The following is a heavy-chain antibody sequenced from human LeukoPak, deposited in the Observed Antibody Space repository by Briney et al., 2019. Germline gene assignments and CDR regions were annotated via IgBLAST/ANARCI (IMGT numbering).Heavy chain of an antibody. CDR1: DDSISSSNYY. CDR3: ASLPRRITLVRGSLYYYYYMDV. D-gene: IGHD3-10*01. Sequence: SETLSLTCTVSDDSISSSNYYWGWIRQPPGKGLEWIGRIHYSGSTYSNPSLKSRVSISVDPSKNQCSLKLSSVTAADTAVYYCASLPRRITLVRGSLYYYYYMDVWGKGTTVTISS. V-gene: IGHV4-39*01. J-gene: IGHJ6*03. CDR2: IHYSGST.